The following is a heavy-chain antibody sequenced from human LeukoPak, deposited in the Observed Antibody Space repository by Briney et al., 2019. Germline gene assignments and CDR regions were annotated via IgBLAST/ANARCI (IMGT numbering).Heavy chain of an antibody. J-gene: IGHJ4*02. CDR3: ARGTVTMVDY. CDR1: GFTFSSHG. CDR2: IYSGGST. V-gene: IGHV3-66*01. Sequence: GGSLRLSCAASGFTFSSHGMHWVRQAPGRGLEWVSVIYSGGSTYYADSVKGRFTISRDNSKNTLFLQMNSLRAGDTAVYYCARGTVTMVDYWGQGTLVTVSS. D-gene: IGHD3-10*01.